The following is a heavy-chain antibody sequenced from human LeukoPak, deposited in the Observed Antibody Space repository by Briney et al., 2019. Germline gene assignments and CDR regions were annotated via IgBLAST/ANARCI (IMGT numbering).Heavy chain of an antibody. CDR3: ARCYYDGSGFYYYFDY. CDR1: GFSVSNYY. V-gene: IGHV3-53*01. Sequence: RGSLRLSCAASGFSVSNYYMSWVRQAPGKGLEWVSVIYSGGNTYCTDSVKGRFTISRDNPKNTVFLQMGSLRGEDTAVYYCARCYYDGSGFYYYFDYWGQGTLVTVSS. CDR2: IYSGGNT. J-gene: IGHJ4*02. D-gene: IGHD3-22*01.